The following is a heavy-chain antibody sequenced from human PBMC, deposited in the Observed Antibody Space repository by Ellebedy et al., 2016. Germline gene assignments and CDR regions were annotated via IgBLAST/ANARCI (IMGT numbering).Heavy chain of an antibody. CDR1: GGSISSYY. D-gene: IGHD6-6*01. J-gene: IGHJ6*02. V-gene: IGHV4-59*12. CDR2: IYYSGST. CDR3: ARGVSDSSSSGVYYYYGMDV. Sequence: SETLSLTXTVSGGSISSYYWSWIRQPPGKGLEWIGYIYYSGSTNYNPSLKSRVTISVDTSKNQFSLKLSSVTAADTAVYYCARGVSDSSSSGVYYYYGMDVWGQGTTVTVSS.